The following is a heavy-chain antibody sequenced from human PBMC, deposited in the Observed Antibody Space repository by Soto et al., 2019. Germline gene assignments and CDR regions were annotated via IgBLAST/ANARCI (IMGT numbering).Heavy chain of an antibody. CDR1: EFTVTNNE. D-gene: IGHD2-2*01. CDR3: ALRRVAYADF. J-gene: IGHJ4*02. Sequence: PGGSLRLSCAASEFTVTNNEMSWVRQAPGKGLEWVSILYSGGNTYYADSVEGRFTISRDGSKSTLYLHMNSLRAEDTAVYYCALRRVAYADFWGQGTRVTVSS. CDR2: LYSGGNT. V-gene: IGHV3-53*01.